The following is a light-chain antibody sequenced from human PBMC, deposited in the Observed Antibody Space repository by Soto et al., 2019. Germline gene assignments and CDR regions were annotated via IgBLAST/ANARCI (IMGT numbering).Light chain of an antibody. Sequence: DIQMTQSPSTLSASIGDRVTITCRASQNINNWIAWYQQKPGKAPKFLIYAASTLESGVPSRFSGSGFGTEFSLTISSLRPDDFGSYYCQHMRRFGQGTKV. J-gene: IGKJ1*01. CDR2: AAS. CDR3: QHMRR. CDR1: QNINNW. V-gene: IGKV1-5*01.